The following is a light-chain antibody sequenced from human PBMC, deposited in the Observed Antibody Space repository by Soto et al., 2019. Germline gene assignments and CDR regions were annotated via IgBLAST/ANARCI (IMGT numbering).Light chain of an antibody. CDR3: QQYNSYSLT. CDR2: DAS. J-gene: IGKJ4*01. CDR1: QNINNW. Sequence: DIQMTQSPSSLSASVGDRVTITCRASQNINNWVAWYQQKPGKAPKFLIYDASILESGVPSRFSGSGSGTEFTLTISSLQPDDFATYYCQQYNSYSLTFGGGTKVDIK. V-gene: IGKV1-5*01.